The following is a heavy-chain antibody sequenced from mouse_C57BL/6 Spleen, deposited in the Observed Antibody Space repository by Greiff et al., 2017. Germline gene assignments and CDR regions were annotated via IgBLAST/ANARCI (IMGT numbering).Heavy chain of an antibody. J-gene: IGHJ3*01. CDR3: TRSPPGFAY. CDR2: IDPETGGT. CDR1: GYTFTDYE. Sequence: LQESGAELVRPGASVTLSCKASGYTFTDYEMHWVKQTPVHGLEWIGAIDPETGGTAYNQKFKGKAILTADKSSSTAYMELRSLTSEDSAVYYCTRSPPGFAYWGQGTLVTVSA. V-gene: IGHV1-15*01.